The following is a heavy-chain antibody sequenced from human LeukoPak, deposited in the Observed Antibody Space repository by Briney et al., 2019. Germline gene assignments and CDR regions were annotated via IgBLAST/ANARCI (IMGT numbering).Heavy chain of an antibody. CDR1: EFSFTNAW. D-gene: IGHD6-19*01. J-gene: IGHJ4*02. CDR2: IKSTTDGGTT. CDR3: ATRRPTIPVGATPEAY. V-gene: IGHV3-15*01. Sequence: KAGGSLRLSCAASEFSFTNAWMNWVRQAPGKGLEWVGRIKSTTDGGTTDCAAPVKGRFAISRDDSKNTVYLQMNSLKTEDTAIYYCATRRPTIPVGATPEAYWGQGTLVTVSS.